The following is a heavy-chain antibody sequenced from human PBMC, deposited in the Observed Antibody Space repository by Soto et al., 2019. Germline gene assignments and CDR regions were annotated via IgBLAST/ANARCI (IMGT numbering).Heavy chain of an antibody. CDR2: IYYSGST. V-gene: IGHV4-61*01. CDR1: GGSVRSGSYY. J-gene: IGHJ4*02. D-gene: IGHD3-9*01. Sequence: SETLSLTCTVSGGSVRSGSYYWRWIRQPPGKGLEWIGYIYYSGSTNYNPSLKSRVTISVDTSKNQFSLKLSSVTAADTAVYYCASGYFDWPYWGQGTLVTVSA. CDR3: ASGYFDWPY.